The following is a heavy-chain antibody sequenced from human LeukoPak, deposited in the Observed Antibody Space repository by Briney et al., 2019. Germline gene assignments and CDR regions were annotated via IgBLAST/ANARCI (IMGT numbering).Heavy chain of an antibody. Sequence: SETLSLTCIVSDASISNKIYYWGWIRQPPGKGLEWIGSIYYTGSTYHNPSLKSRVTISVDTSKNQFSLKLSSVTAADTAVYYCARDNDSSGYYPEAEYFQHWGQGTLVTVSS. D-gene: IGHD3-22*01. CDR3: ARDNDSSGYYPEAEYFQH. V-gene: IGHV4-39*07. CDR1: DASISNKIYY. CDR2: IYYTGST. J-gene: IGHJ1*01.